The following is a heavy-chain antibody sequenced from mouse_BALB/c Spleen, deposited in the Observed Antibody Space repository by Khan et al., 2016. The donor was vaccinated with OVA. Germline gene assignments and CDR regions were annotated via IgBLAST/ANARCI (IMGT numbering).Heavy chain of an antibody. V-gene: IGHV3-2*02. Sequence: EVQLQESGPGLVKPSQSLSLTCTVTGYSITSDYAWNWIRQFPGNKLEWMGYISYSGNIHYNPSLKSRISITRDTSKNQFFLQLNSVTTEDTATYYGARIYGGDCDYWGQGTTLTVSS. J-gene: IGHJ2*01. D-gene: IGHD1-1*01. CDR2: ISYSGNI. CDR1: GYSITSDYA. CDR3: ARIYGGDCDY.